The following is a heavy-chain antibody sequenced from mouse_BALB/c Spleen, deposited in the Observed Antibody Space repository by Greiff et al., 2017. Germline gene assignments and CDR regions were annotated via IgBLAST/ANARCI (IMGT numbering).Heavy chain of an antibody. CDR3: AREGDYYGYYFDY. D-gene: IGHD1-2*01. CDR1: GFTFSSYG. CDR2: INSNGGST. Sequence: EVQLQQSGGGLVQPGGSLKLSCAASGFTFSSYGMSWVRQTPDKRLELVATINSNGGSTYYPDSVKGRFTISRDNAKNTLYLQMSSLKSEDTAMYYCAREGDYYGYYFDYWGQGTTLTVSS. J-gene: IGHJ2*01. V-gene: IGHV5-6-3*01.